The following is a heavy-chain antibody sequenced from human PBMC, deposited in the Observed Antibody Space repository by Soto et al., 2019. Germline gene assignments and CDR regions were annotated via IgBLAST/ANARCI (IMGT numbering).Heavy chain of an antibody. CDR1: GFTFSSYA. V-gene: IGHV3-23*01. D-gene: IGHD2-21*02. CDR2: ISGSGGST. Sequence: SLRLSCAASGFTFSSYAMSWVRQAPGKGLEWVSAISGSGGSTYYADSVKGRFTISRDNSKNTLYLQMNSLRAEDTAVYYCAKDLLAVTTEDSHFDYWGQGTLVTVSS. J-gene: IGHJ4*02. CDR3: AKDLLAVTTEDSHFDY.